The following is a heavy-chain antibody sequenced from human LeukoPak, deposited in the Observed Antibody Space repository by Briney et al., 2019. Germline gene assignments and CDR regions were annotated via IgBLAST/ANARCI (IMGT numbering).Heavy chain of an antibody. V-gene: IGHV1-69*05. CDR3: AGDFQAARLHLFEF. CDR1: GGTFSDST. Sequence: VKVSCKVSGGTFSDSTLSWVRQVPGQGLEWMGGIISISGSPNYAQGFQGRVTFTTDESTSTAYMELRSLTSEDTAVYYCAGDFQAARLHLFEFWGQGSLVTVSS. CDR2: IISISGSP. D-gene: IGHD6-6*01. J-gene: IGHJ4*02.